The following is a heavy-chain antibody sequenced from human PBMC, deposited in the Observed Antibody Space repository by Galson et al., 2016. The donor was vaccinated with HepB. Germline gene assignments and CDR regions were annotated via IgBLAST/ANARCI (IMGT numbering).Heavy chain of an antibody. J-gene: IGHJ4*02. D-gene: IGHD1-26*01. Sequence: SLRLSCAASGFTFSTSPMTWVRQAPGKGLEWVSAISGSGENTYYADSVRDRFTISRDNSKNTLYLHMSRLRAEDTAVYYCARVPGAPNSHYWGQGTLVTVSS. V-gene: IGHV3-23*01. CDR3: ARVPGAPNSHY. CDR2: ISGSGENT. CDR1: GFTFSTSP.